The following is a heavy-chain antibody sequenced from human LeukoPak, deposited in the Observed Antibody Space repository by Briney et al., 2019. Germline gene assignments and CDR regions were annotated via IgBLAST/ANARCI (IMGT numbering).Heavy chain of an antibody. D-gene: IGHD5-18*01. CDR2: ISYDGSNK. CDR1: GFTFSSYG. CDR3: AKGLYSYGYKQFDY. V-gene: IGHV3-30*18. J-gene: IGHJ4*02. Sequence: GGSLRLSCAASGFTFSSYGMHWVRQAPGKGLEWVAAISYDGSNKYYADSVKGRFTISRDNSKNTLYLQMNSLRAEDTAVYYCAKGLYSYGYKQFDYWGQGTLVTVSS.